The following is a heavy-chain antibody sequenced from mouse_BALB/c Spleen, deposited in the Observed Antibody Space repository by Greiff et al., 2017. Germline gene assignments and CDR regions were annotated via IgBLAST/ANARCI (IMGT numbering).Heavy chain of an antibody. V-gene: IGHV5-9-4*01. D-gene: IGHD2-4*01. J-gene: IGHJ4*01. CDR1: GFTFSSYA. Sequence: DVMLVESGGGLVKPGGSLKLSCAASGFTFSSYAMSWVRQSPEKRLEWVAEISSGGSYTYYPDTVTGRFTISRDNAKNTLYLEMSSLRSEDTAMYYCARIYYDYPYAMDYWGQGTSVTVSS. CDR3: ARIYYDYPYAMDY. CDR2: ISSGGSYT.